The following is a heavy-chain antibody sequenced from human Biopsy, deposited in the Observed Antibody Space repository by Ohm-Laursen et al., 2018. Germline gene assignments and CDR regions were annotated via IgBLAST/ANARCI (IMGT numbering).Heavy chain of an antibody. D-gene: IGHD3-16*01. CDR1: GGSLNFYY. CDR2: MYDSGRT. J-gene: IGHJ4*02. V-gene: IGHV4-59*01. Sequence: SETLSLTCTVSGGSLNFYYWSWIRQPPGKGLEWIGYMYDSGRTIYSPSLKDRVTVSSDTSRNQFSLKLTSMTPADTAVYYYVRGRSPVSYWGQGALVIVSS. CDR3: VRGRSPVSY.